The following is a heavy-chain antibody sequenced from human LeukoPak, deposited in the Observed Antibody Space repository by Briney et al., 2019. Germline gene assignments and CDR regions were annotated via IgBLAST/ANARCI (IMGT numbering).Heavy chain of an antibody. CDR2: IYSGGST. CDR3: ARRKKTYCSGGSCYSGYYYYYMDV. D-gene: IGHD2-15*01. CDR1: GFTVSSNY. V-gene: IGHV3-53*01. Sequence: GGSLRLSCAASGFTVSSNYMSWVRQAPGKGLEWVSVIYSGGSTYYADSVKGRFTISRDNSKNTLYLQMNSLRAEDTAVYYCARRKKTYCSGGSCYSGYYYYYMDVWGKGTTVTISS. J-gene: IGHJ6*03.